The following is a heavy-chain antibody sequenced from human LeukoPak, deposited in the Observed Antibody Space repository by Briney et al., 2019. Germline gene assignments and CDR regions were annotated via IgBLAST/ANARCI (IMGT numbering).Heavy chain of an antibody. CDR2: ISSSSSYI. CDR1: GFTFSSYS. Sequence: GGSLRLSCAASGFTFSSYSMNWVRQAPGKGLEWVSSISSSSSYIYYADSVKGRFTISRDNAKNSLYLQMNSLRAEDTAVYYCARELYGDYSLVYYGMDVWGQGTTVTVPS. D-gene: IGHD4-17*01. CDR3: ARELYGDYSLVYYGMDV. J-gene: IGHJ6*02. V-gene: IGHV3-21*01.